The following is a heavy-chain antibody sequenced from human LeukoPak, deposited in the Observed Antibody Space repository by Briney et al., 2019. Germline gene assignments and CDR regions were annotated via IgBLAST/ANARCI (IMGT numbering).Heavy chain of an antibody. CDR3: AKDRRMTMVTMAYY. J-gene: IGHJ4*02. V-gene: IGHV3-23*01. CDR1: GFTFSSYS. D-gene: IGHD4-17*01. CDR2: LSGSGDST. Sequence: PGGSLRLSCAASGFTFSSYSMTWVRQAPGKGLEWVSALSGSGDSTYYTESVKGRFTISRDNSKNTLYLQMNSLRAEDTAVYYCAKDRRMTMVTMAYYWGQGTLVTVSS.